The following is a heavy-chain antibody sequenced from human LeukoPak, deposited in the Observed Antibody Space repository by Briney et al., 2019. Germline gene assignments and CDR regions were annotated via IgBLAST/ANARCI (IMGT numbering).Heavy chain of an antibody. CDR1: GGTISSGGYY. CDR2: SYYSGST. J-gene: IGHJ5*02. Sequence: SETLSLTCTVSGGTISSGGYYWSWIRQYPGKGLEWIGYSYYSGSTYYNPSLKSRVTISVDTSKNQFSLKLSSVTAADTAVYYCARAEITMVRGVIFSPWGQGTLVTVSS. D-gene: IGHD3-10*01. CDR3: ARAEITMVRGVIFSP. V-gene: IGHV4-31*03.